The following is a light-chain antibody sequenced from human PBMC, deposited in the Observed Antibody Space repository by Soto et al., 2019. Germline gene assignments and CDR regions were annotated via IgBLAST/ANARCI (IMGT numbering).Light chain of an antibody. CDR3: QQFSLYWA. CDR2: NAD. J-gene: IGKJ1*01. V-gene: IGKV1-5*01. CDR1: QDINRW. Sequence: DMQVTQSPSTLSASEGDRVTITCRASQDINRWLAWYQQKPGKAPKILIYNADTLESGVPSRFSGSGYGTEFILTISSLQPDDFATYYCQQFSLYWAFGQGTKVDIK.